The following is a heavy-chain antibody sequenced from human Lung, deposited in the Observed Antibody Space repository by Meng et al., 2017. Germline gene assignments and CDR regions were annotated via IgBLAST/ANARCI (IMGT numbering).Heavy chain of an antibody. V-gene: IGHV4-34*01. CDR2: INHSGST. CDR1: GGSFSDYY. D-gene: IGHD4-11*01. J-gene: IGHJ4*02. Sequence: LKKGGSGWFKLPETLFLTCVVPGGSFSDYYWSWIRQPQGKGLEWIGEINHSGSTNYNPSLESRATISVDTSQNNLSLTLSSVTAADSAVYYCARGPTTMAHDFDYWGQGTLVTVSS. CDR3: ARGPTTMAHDFDY.